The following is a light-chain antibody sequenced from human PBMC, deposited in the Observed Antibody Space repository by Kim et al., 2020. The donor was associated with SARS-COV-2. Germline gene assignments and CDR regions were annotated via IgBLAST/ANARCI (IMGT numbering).Light chain of an antibody. CDR1: QNIANY. J-gene: IGKJ2*01. Sequence: SASVGDRVTITCRASQNIANYLHWYHQKPGKAPKLLIFAASTLQTGVPSRFSGSGSGTDFTLTISSFQPEDFATYFCQQTYRTPYTFGQGTKLEI. CDR2: AAS. V-gene: IGKV1-39*01. CDR3: QQTYRTPYT.